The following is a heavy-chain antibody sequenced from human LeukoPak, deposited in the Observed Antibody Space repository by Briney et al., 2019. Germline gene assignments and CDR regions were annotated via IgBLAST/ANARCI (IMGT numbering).Heavy chain of an antibody. Sequence: SETLSLTCTLSGDSFRSGGLYWGWIRQPPGKRPEWIGDTFHTGKTNYNPSLKSRVTISVDTSKNQFSLKLSSVTAADTAVYYCARRILTRFDPWGQGTLVTVSS. CDR2: TFHTGKT. CDR3: ARRILTRFDP. D-gene: IGHD2-15*01. V-gene: IGHV4-61*08. J-gene: IGHJ5*02. CDR1: GDSFRSGGLY.